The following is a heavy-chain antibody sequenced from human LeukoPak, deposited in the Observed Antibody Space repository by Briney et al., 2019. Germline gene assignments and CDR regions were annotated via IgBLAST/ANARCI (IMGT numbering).Heavy chain of an antibody. J-gene: IGHJ6*03. V-gene: IGHV4-30-4*08. D-gene: IGHD2-2*01. CDR2: IYYSGST. Sequence: SETLSLTCTVSGGSLSSGDYYWSWIRQPPGKGLEWIGYIYYSGSTYYNPSLKSRVTISVDTSKNQFSLKLSSVTAADTAVYYCAGAAAPQGYMDVWGKGTTVTVSS. CDR3: AGAAAPQGYMDV. CDR1: GGSLSSGDYY.